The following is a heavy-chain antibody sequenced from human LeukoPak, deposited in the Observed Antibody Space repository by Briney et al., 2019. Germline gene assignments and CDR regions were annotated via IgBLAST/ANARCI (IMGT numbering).Heavy chain of an antibody. D-gene: IGHD2-2*01. CDR2: ISWNSGSI. CDR3: AKDMAASRGYYGLDV. Sequence: PGGSLRLSCAASGFTFNDCAMHWVRQAPGMGLEWVSGISWNSGSIAYADSVKGRFTISRDNARNSLYLQMNSLRAEDTALYYCAKDMAASRGYYGLDVWGQGTTVTVSS. V-gene: IGHV3-9*01. J-gene: IGHJ6*02. CDR1: GFTFNDCA.